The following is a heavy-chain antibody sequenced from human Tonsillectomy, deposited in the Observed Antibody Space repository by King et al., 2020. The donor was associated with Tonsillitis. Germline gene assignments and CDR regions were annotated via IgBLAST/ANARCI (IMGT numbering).Heavy chain of an antibody. CDR1: GYSFTSYW. Sequence: QLVQSGAEVKKPGESLKISCKGSGYSFTSYWIGWVRQMPGKGLEWMGIIYPGDSDTRYSPSFQGQVTISADKSISTAYLQWSSLKASDTATYYCARWYYYDSSGYYYPLFDYWGQGTLVTVSS. CDR3: ARWYYYDSSGYYYPLFDY. CDR2: IYPGDSDT. D-gene: IGHD3-22*01. V-gene: IGHV5-51*01. J-gene: IGHJ4*02.